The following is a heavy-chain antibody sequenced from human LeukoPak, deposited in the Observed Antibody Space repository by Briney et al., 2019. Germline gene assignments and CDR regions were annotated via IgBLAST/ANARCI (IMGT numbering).Heavy chain of an antibody. Sequence: PGGSLRLSCAASGFTFSTYAMSWVRQAPGKGLECVSTISGSSGSTYYADSVKGRFTTSRDNSKNTLYLQMNSLRAEDTAVYYCAKDPGYNYGRWGQGTLVTVSS. V-gene: IGHV3-23*01. D-gene: IGHD5-18*01. J-gene: IGHJ4*02. CDR2: ISGSSGST. CDR3: AKDPGYNYGR. CDR1: GFTFSTYA.